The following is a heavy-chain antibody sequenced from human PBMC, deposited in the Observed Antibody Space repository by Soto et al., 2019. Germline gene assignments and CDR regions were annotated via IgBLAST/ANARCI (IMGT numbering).Heavy chain of an antibody. J-gene: IGHJ4*02. V-gene: IGHV4-31*03. D-gene: IGHD3-9*01. CDR1: GDSLSSGGHY. CDR3: ERVDHRGSFAILTDY. Sequence: SETLSLTCTVSGDSLSSGGHYWSWIRQHPGKGLEWIGHIYDSVNTYYSPSLRSRVTISADMSKNQFSLNLRSVTAADTAVYYCERVDHRGSFAILTDYWGQGTLVTVSS. CDR2: IYDSVNT.